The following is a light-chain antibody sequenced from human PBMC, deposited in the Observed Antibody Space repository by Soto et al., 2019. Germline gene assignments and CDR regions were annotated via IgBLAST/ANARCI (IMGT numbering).Light chain of an antibody. CDR3: QQYNNWWT. J-gene: IGKJ1*01. CDR2: GAS. CDR1: QSVSSN. V-gene: IGKV3-15*01. Sequence: EIVMTQSPATLSVSPGERATLSCRASQSVSSNLAWYQQKPGQAPRLLIYGASTRATGIPARFSGSESGTEFPLTISSLQSEDFAVYYCQQYNNWWTFGQGTKVEIK.